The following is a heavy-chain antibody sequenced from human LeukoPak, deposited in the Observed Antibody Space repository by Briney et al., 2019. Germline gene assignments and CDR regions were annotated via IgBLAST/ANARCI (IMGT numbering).Heavy chain of an antibody. J-gene: IGHJ4*02. CDR3: ARGISSSSFPDY. Sequence: PSQTLSLTCTVSGGSISSGGYYWSWIRQYPGKGPEWIGYIYYSGSTYYNPSLKSRVTISVDTSKNQFSLKLSSVTAADTAVYYCARGISSSSFPDYWGQGTLVTVSS. V-gene: IGHV4-31*03. CDR2: IYYSGST. CDR1: GGSISSGGYY. D-gene: IGHD6-6*01.